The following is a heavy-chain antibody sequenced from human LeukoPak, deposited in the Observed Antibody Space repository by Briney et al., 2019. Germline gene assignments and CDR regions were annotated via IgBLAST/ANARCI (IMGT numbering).Heavy chain of an antibody. D-gene: IGHD7-27*01. CDR2: ISPNSGGT. CDR3: ARELGRNAFDI. V-gene: IGHV1-2*02. J-gene: IGHJ3*02. Sequence: GASVKVSCKASGYTFTDYHMHWMRRAPGQGLECLGWISPNSGGTNYAQKFQGRITMTRDTSISTAYMELSRLRSDDTAVYYCARELGRNAFDIWGQGTMVTVSS. CDR1: GYTFTDYH.